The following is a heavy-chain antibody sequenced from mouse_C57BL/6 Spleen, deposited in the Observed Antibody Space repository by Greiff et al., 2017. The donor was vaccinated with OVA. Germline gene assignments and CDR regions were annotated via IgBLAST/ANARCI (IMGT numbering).Heavy chain of an antibody. Sequence: QVQLQQPGTELVKPGASVKLSCKASGYTFTSYWMHWVKQRPGQGLEWRGKKKRSKGGSKDNEKFKSKATRTVDKSSSTAYMQLSSLTAEDSAVYYCARGVPGMDYWGQGTSVTVSS. D-gene: IGHD2-14*01. CDR1: GYTFTSYW. J-gene: IGHJ4*01. CDR3: ARGVPGMDY. V-gene: IGHV1-53*01. CDR2: KKRSKGGS.